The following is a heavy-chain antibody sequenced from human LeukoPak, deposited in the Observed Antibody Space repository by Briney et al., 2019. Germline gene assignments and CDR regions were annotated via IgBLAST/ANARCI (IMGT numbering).Heavy chain of an antibody. Sequence: GGSLRLSCAASGFSFSSYWMHWVRQAPGKGPLWVSQISADGTMTNYAESVKGRLTISRDNAKNTLYLQMNGLRVEDTAVYYCAQRGQDYWGQGTLVTVSS. CDR3: AQRGQDY. J-gene: IGHJ4*02. V-gene: IGHV3-74*01. CDR2: ISADGTMT. CDR1: GFSFSSYW. D-gene: IGHD6-25*01.